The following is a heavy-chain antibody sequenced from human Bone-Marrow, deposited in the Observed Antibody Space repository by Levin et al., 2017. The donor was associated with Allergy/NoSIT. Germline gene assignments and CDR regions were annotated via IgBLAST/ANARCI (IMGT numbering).Heavy chain of an antibody. Sequence: PGGSLRLSCAASGFTFSSYSMNWVRQAPGKGLEWVSYISSSSSTIYYADSVKGRFTISRDNAKNSLYLQMNSLRAEDTAVYYCARAGGVVVVAATFLSPGGDYGMDVWGQGTTVTVSS. V-gene: IGHV3-48*01. CDR1: GFTFSSYS. D-gene: IGHD2-15*01. J-gene: IGHJ6*02. CDR2: ISSSSSTI. CDR3: ARAGGVVVVAATFLSPGGDYGMDV.